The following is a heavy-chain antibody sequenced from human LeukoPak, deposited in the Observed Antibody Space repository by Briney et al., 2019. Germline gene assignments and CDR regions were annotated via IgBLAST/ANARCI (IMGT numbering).Heavy chain of an antibody. CDR3: AGGYCSGGSCDSVD. D-gene: IGHD2-15*01. J-gene: IGHJ4*02. CDR1: GYTFTGYY. Sequence: ASVKVSCKASGYTFTGYYMHWVRRAPGQGLEWMGWINPNSGGTNYAQKFQGRVTMTRDTSISTAYMELSRLRSDDTAVYYCAGGYCSGGSCDSVDWGQGTLVTVSS. V-gene: IGHV1-2*02. CDR2: INPNSGGT.